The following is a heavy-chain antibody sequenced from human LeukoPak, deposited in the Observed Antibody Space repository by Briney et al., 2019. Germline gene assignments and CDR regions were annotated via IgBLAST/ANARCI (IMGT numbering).Heavy chain of an antibody. Sequence: HPGGSLRLSCAASGFIFNNYGLVWVRQAPGKGLEWVSAISNDGGGTTYADFVKGRFSVSRDNSKNTLFLQTNSLRAEDTALYYCAKGSSGYFFDLWGQGTLVTVSS. CDR3: AKGSSGYFFDL. D-gene: IGHD3-22*01. CDR2: ISNDGGGT. J-gene: IGHJ4*02. V-gene: IGHV3-23*01. CDR1: GFIFNNYG.